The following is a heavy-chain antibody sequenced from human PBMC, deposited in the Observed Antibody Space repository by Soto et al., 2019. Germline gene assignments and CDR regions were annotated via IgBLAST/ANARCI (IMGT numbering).Heavy chain of an antibody. V-gene: IGHV3-30*18. D-gene: IGHD1-7*01. CDR1: GFTFSSYG. Sequence: PGGSLRLSCAASGFTFSSYGMHWVRQAPGKGLEWVAVISYDGSNKYYADSVKGRFTISRDNSKNTLYLQMNSLRAEDTAVYYCAKDARFYNWNYLDSPAPFFDYWGQRTLVTVSS. CDR3: AKDARFYNWNYLDSPAPFFDY. CDR2: ISYDGSNK. J-gene: IGHJ4*02.